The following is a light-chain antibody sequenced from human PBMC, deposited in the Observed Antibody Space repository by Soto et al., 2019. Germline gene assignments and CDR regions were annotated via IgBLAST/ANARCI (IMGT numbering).Light chain of an antibody. Sequence: QSVLTQPPSASGTPGQRVIISCSGSSSSIGSTTVNWYRQHPGTAPTVLIYTDDQRPSGVPARFSGSRSGTSASLAISGLQSEDEADYYCAAWDDSLNSVSFGGGTKLTV. V-gene: IGLV1-44*01. CDR2: TDD. CDR1: SSSIGSTT. CDR3: AAWDDSLNSVS. J-gene: IGLJ2*01.